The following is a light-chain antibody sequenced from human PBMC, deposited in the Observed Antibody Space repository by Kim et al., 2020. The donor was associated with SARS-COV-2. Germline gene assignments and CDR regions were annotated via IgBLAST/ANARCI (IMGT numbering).Light chain of an antibody. CDR2: GAS. CDR3: QKYNTWRSIT. CDR1: QRLGSR. J-gene: IGKJ4*01. V-gene: IGKV3-15*01. Sequence: DIVMTQSPATLSVSPGETATLSCRASQRLGSRLAWYHQKPGQAPRLLLHGASTRATGIPARLTGSGSETEFALTISSLQSDDFAIYYCQKYNTWRSITFGGGTKVDIK.